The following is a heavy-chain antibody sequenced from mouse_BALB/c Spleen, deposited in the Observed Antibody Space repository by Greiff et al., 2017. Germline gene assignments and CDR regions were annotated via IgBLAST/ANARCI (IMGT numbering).Heavy chain of an antibody. CDR3: ARRDYLDY. CDR1: GYTFTDYA. V-gene: IGHV1S137*01. CDR2: ISTYYGDA. Sequence: VQLVESGAELVRPGVSVKISCKGSGYTFTDYAMHWVKQSHAKSLEWIGVISTYYGDASYNQKFKGKATMTVDKSSSTAYMELARLTSEDSAIYYCARRDYLDYWGQGTTLTVSS. J-gene: IGHJ2*01.